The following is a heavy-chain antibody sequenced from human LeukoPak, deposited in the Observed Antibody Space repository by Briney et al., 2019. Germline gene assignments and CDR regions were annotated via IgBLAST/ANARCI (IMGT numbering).Heavy chain of an antibody. CDR3: ARGGASSRWELLSAFDI. CDR2: IYYSGST. J-gene: IGHJ3*02. V-gene: IGHV4-59*08. Sequence: SETLSLTCTVSGGSFSSYYWSWIRQTPGKGLEWIGYIYYSGSTNYNPSLKSRVTISVDTSKNQFSLKLSSVTAADTAVYYCARGGASSRWELLSAFDIWGQGTMVTVSS. D-gene: IGHD1-26*01. CDR1: GGSFSSYY.